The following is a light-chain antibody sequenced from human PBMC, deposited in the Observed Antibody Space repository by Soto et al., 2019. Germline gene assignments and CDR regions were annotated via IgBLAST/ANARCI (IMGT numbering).Light chain of an antibody. V-gene: IGKV3-20*01. CDR3: QQYGSSPRT. CDR1: QSVSNNY. J-gene: IGKJ1*01. Sequence: EIVWTQSPGTLSLSPGERATLSCRASQSVSNNYLAWYQQKLGQAPRLLIYGASSRATGIPDRFSGSGSATEFTLTISRLEPEDFAVFYCQQYGSSPRTFGQGTRVEIK. CDR2: GAS.